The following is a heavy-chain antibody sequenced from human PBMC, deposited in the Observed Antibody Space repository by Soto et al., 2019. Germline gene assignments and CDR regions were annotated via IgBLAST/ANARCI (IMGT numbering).Heavy chain of an antibody. CDR3: ARHHDFWSGWDY. CDR1: GGYISSGGYY. J-gene: IGHJ4*02. D-gene: IGHD3-3*01. CDR2: IYYSGST. Sequence: SETLSLTCTVSGGYISSGGYYWSWIRQHPGKGLEWIGYIYYSGSTYYNPSLKSRVTISVDTSKNQFSLKLSSVTAADTAVYYCARHHDFWSGWDYWGQGTLVTVSS. V-gene: IGHV4-31*03.